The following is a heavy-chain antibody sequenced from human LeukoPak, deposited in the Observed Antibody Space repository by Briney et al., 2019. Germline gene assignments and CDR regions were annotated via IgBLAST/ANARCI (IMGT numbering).Heavy chain of an antibody. Sequence: SEPLSLTCTVPGGSIYSYYWSWIRQPPGKGLEWIGYIYYSGNTNYNPSLKSRVTISVDTSKNQFSLRLNSVTAADTAVYYCARVFPGNLFDYWSQGTLVTVSS. J-gene: IGHJ4*02. D-gene: IGHD1-14*01. CDR2: IYYSGNT. V-gene: IGHV4-59*01. CDR1: GGSIYSYY. CDR3: ARVFPGNLFDY.